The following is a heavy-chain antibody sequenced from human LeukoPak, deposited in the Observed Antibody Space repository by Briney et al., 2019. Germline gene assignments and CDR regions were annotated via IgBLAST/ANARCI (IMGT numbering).Heavy chain of an antibody. J-gene: IGHJ6*03. D-gene: IGHD4-11*01. CDR2: ISYDGSNK. CDR3: ARGDYSKSQVYYYYMDV. CDR1: GFTFSSHA. V-gene: IGHV3-30-3*01. Sequence: GGSLRLSCAASGFTFSSHAMNWVRQAPGKGLEWVAVISYDGSNKYYADSVKGRFTISRDNSKNTLYLQMNSLRAEDTAVYYCARGDYSKSQVYYYYMDVWGKGTTVTVSS.